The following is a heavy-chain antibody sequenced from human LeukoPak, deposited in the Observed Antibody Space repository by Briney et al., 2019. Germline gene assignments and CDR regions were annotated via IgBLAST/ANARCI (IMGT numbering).Heavy chain of an antibody. J-gene: IGHJ4*02. CDR2: INNDGSST. CDR1: GFTFSSYW. CDR3: ARVPPGPDSSGFFDY. D-gene: IGHD3-22*01. V-gene: IGHV3-74*01. Sequence: GGSLRLSCAASGFTFSSYWMHWVRQAPGKGLVWVSRINNDGSSTSYADSVKGRFTISRDNAKNTLYLQMNSLRADDTAVYYCARVPPGPDSSGFFDYWGQGTLVTVSS.